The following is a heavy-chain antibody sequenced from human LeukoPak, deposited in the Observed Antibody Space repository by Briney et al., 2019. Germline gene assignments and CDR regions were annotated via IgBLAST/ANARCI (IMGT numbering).Heavy chain of an antibody. CDR1: GGSISSGDYY. CDR2: IYYSGSS. V-gene: IGHV4-30-4*01. Sequence: PSQTLSLTCTVSGGSISSGDYYWSWIRQPPGKGLEWIGYIYYSGSSYYNPSLTSRLIISVDTSKNQFSLKLSSVTAADTAVYYCARGLGSSWYGDWGQGTLVTVSS. CDR3: ARGLGSSWYGD. J-gene: IGHJ4*02. D-gene: IGHD6-13*01.